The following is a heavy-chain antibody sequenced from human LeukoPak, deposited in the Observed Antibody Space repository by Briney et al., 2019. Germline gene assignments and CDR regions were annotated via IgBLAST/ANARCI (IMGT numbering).Heavy chain of an antibody. Sequence: SEALSLTCTVSGGSISSYYWSWIRQPAGQGLEWIGRIYTSGSTNYNPSLKSRVNMSVDTSKNQYSLKLSSVTAADRAVYYWAREADIVVVPAAIEGFWFDPWGQGTLVTVSS. CDR3: AREADIVVVPAAIEGFWFDP. J-gene: IGHJ5*02. V-gene: IGHV4-4*07. CDR1: GGSISSYY. D-gene: IGHD2-2*02. CDR2: IYTSGST.